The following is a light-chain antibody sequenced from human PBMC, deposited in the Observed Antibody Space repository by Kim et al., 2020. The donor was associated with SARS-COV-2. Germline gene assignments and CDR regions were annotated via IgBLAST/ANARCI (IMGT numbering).Light chain of an antibody. CDR2: AAS. V-gene: IGKV1-39*01. CDR1: QSISNY. Sequence: SASVGDRVTITCRASQSISNYLNYYQHKPGKAPKLLIYAASTLQSGVPSRFSGSGSGTDFTLTISGLQPEDIATYYCQQSFSTPYTFGQGTKLEI. J-gene: IGKJ2*01. CDR3: QQSFSTPYT.